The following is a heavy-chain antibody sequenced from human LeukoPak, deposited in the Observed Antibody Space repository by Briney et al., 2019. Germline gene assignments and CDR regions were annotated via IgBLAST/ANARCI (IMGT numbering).Heavy chain of an antibody. CDR1: GFAFDDFA. Sequence: GGSLRLSCTPSGFAFDDFAMSWVRQPAGKGLECVGFIRRRAYGGAAEYAASVKGRFIISRDDSKGIAYLQMNSLKTEDTAVYYCSRNGLVDFDYWGQGSRVIVSP. V-gene: IGHV3-49*04. J-gene: IGHJ4*02. CDR2: IRRRAYGGAA. CDR3: SRNGLVDFDY.